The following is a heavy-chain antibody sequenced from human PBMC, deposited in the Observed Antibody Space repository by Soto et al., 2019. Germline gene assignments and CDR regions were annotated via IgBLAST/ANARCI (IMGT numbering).Heavy chain of an antibody. J-gene: IGHJ6*02. CDR2: INHSGST. Sequence: ETLSATCSVSGGSFSGYYWSWIRQPPGKGLEWIGEINHSGSTNYNPSLKSRVTISVDTSKNQFSLKLSSVTAADTAVYYCATQYYYGSGGYYYYYYGKDVWGQGTTVTVSS. D-gene: IGHD3-10*01. CDR1: GGSFSGYY. V-gene: IGHV4-34*01. CDR3: ATQYYYGSGGYYYYYYGKDV.